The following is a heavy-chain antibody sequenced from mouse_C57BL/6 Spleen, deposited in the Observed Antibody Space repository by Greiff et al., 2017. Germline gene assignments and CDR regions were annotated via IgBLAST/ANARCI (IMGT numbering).Heavy chain of an antibody. CDR3: ARGTGTD. CDR2: ISYDGSN. CDR1: GYSITSGYY. D-gene: IGHD4-1*01. V-gene: IGHV3-6*01. J-gene: IGHJ3*01. Sequence: ESGPGLVKPSQSLSLTCSVTGYSITSGYYWNWIRQFPGNKLEWMGYISYDGSNNYNPSLKNRISITRDTSKNQFFLKLNSVTTEDTATYYCARGTGTDWGQGTLGTVSA.